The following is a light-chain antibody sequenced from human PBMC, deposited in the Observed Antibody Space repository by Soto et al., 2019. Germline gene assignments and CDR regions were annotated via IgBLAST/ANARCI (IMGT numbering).Light chain of an antibody. CDR3: QQSHITTPFT. CDR1: QNVGSTC. CDR2: ETS. Sequence: EIVLTQSPATLSLSPGEGATLSCGASQNVGSTCLDWFQQKPGLAPRLLMYETSSRATGIPDRFSGSGSGTDFTLTISRLEPEDFATSYCQQSHITTPFTFGKGTKLEIK. V-gene: IGKV3D-20*01. J-gene: IGKJ2*01.